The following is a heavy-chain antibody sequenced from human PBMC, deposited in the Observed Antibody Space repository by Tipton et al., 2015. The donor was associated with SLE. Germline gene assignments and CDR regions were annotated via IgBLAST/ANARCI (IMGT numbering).Heavy chain of an antibody. CDR3: ARGDSSGGLDY. Sequence: TLSLTCAVSGYSISSGYYWGWIRQPPGKGLEWIGSIYYSGSTYYNPSLKSRVTISVDTSKNQFSLKLSSVTAADTAVYYCARGDSSGGLDYWGQGTLVTVSS. D-gene: IGHD6-19*01. CDR2: IYYSGST. J-gene: IGHJ4*02. V-gene: IGHV4-38-2*01. CDR1: GYSISSGYY.